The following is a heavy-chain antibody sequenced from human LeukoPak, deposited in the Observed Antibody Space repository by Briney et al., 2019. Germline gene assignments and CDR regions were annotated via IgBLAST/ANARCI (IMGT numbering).Heavy chain of an antibody. D-gene: IGHD1-7*01. CDR2: ISDSGGRT. V-gene: IGHV3-23*01. CDR1: GFTFSRYA. CDR3: AKDHPGTTSFDD. J-gene: IGHJ4*02. Sequence: GGSLRLSCAASGFTFSRYAMSWVRQAPGEGLEWGSAISDSGGRTYYADSVKGRFSISRDTSKNTLYLQMNSLRGEDAAVYYCAKDHPGTTSFDDWGQGTLVTVSS.